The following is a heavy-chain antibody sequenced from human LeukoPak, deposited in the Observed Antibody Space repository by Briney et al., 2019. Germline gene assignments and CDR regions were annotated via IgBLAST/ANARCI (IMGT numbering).Heavy chain of an antibody. CDR3: ARGTGSLFY. V-gene: IGHV4-38-2*02. D-gene: IGHD3-10*01. J-gene: IGHJ4*01. Sequence: SETLSLTCTVSGYSISSGYYWGWIRQPPGKGLEWIGNIYQTGSTYYNPSLKGRVTISIETSKSQFSLNLNSVTAADTAVYYCARGTGSLFYWGHGILVTVSS. CDR2: IYQTGST. CDR1: GYSISSGYY.